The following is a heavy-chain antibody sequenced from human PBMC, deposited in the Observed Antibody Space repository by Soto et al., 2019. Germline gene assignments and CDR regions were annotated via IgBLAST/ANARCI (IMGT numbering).Heavy chain of an antibody. V-gene: IGHV3-9*01. J-gene: IGHJ6*02. Sequence: PGGSLRLSCAASGFTFDDYAMHWVRQAPGKGLEWVSGISWNSGSIGYADSVKGRFTISRDNAKNSLYLQMNSLRAEDTALYYCAKDAIRFDFWSGYYTHCGMDVWGQGTTVTVSS. D-gene: IGHD3-3*01. CDR1: GFTFDDYA. CDR2: ISWNSGSI. CDR3: AKDAIRFDFWSGYYTHCGMDV.